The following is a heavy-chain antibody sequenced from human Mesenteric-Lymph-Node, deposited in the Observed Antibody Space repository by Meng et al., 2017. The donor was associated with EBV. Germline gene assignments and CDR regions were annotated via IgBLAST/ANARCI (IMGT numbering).Heavy chain of an antibody. J-gene: IGHJ4*02. Sequence: QEQLVESGGGVVQPGRSLRLSCAASGFTFSSYGMHWVRQAPGKGLQWVAFISYDGSKKFYVDSVKGRFTISRDNSQNTLYLQMNSLRSEDSAVYYCAKSSMGGYDWSDCWGQGSLVTVSS. CDR3: AKSSMGGYDWSDC. CDR1: GFTFSSYG. D-gene: IGHD5-12*01. V-gene: IGHV3-30*18. CDR2: ISYDGSKK.